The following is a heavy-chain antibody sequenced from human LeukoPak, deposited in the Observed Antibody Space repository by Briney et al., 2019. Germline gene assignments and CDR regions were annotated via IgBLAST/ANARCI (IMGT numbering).Heavy chain of an antibody. J-gene: IGHJ5*02. CDR1: GYTFTDYN. CDR2: MNPNSGNT. CDR3: ALVQELGLNGFDP. V-gene: IGHV1-8*02. Sequence: ASVKVSCKASGYTFTDYNIHWVRHAPGQGLEWMGWMNPNSGNTGYAQKFQGRVTMTRNTSISTAYMELSSLRSEDTAVYYCALVQELGLNGFDPWGQGTLVTVSS. D-gene: IGHD6-13*01.